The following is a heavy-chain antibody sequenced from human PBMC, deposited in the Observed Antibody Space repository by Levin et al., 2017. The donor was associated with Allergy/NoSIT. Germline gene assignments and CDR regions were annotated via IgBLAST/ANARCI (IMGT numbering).Heavy chain of an antibody. D-gene: IGHD1-26*01. CDR1: GIIFSNAR. J-gene: IGHJ4*02. V-gene: IGHV3-15*01. Sequence: PGGSLRLSCAGSGIIFSNARVSWVRQAPGKGLEWVGRIMGNSGGGTTDYGAPVKGRFTISRDDSKSMVYLHLNGLKTEDTAVYYCAREHPFDYWGQGTLVTVSS. CDR3: AREHPFDY. CDR2: IMGNSGGGTT.